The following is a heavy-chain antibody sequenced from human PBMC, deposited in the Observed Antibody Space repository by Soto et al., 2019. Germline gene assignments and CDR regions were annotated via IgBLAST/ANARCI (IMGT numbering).Heavy chain of an antibody. V-gene: IGHV3-21*01. J-gene: IGHJ4*02. CDR1: GFTFSSYS. CDR3: AREDYSNFDY. Sequence: LRLSCAASGFTFSSYSMNWVRQAPGKGLEWVSSISSSSSYIYSADPVKGRFTISRDNAKNSLYLQMNSLRAEDTAVYYCAREDYSNFDYWGQGTLVTVSS. D-gene: IGHD4-4*01. CDR2: ISSSSSYI.